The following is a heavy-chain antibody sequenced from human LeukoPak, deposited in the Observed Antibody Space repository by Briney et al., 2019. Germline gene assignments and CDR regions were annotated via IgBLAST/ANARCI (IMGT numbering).Heavy chain of an antibody. Sequence: SETLSLTCAVYGGSFSGYYWSWIRQPPGKGLEWIGEINHSGSTNYNPSLKSRVTISVDTSKNQFSLKLSSVTAADTAVYYCARTRNSDSGSCQTTFDYWGQGTLVTVSS. CDR2: INHSGST. V-gene: IGHV4-34*01. CDR3: ARTRNSDSGSCQTTFDY. CDR1: GGSFSGYY. J-gene: IGHJ4*02. D-gene: IGHD1-26*01.